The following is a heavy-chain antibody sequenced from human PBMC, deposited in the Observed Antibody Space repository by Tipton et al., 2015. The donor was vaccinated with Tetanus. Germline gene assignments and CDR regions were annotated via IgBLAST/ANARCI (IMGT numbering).Heavy chain of an antibody. J-gene: IGHJ2*01. CDR3: ASPYGDYVWYFDL. CDR2: IYYRGST. D-gene: IGHD4-17*01. Sequence: LRLSCTVSGGSISSSSYYWGWIRQPPGKGLEWIGSIYYRGSTYYNPSLKSRVTISVDTSKNQFSLKLSSVTAADTAVYYCASPYGDYVWYFDLWGRGTLVTVSS. CDR1: GGSISSSSYY. V-gene: IGHV4-39*01.